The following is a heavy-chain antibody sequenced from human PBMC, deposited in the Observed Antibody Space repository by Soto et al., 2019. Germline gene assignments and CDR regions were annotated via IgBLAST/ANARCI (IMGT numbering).Heavy chain of an antibody. CDR3: ARLRDVLQTSANYEDAFDI. CDR1: GFTFSDYD. J-gene: IGHJ3*02. Sequence: QVQLVESGGGLVKPGGSLRLSCAASGFTFSDYDMSWIRRAPGKGLEWVSYISSSGGTIYYADSVQARFTISRDNAKKSVVLQRNSLRAEDAAVYYCARLRDVLQTSANYEDAFDIWGQGTLVTVSS. V-gene: IGHV3-11*01. CDR2: ISSSGGTI. D-gene: IGHD1-26*01.